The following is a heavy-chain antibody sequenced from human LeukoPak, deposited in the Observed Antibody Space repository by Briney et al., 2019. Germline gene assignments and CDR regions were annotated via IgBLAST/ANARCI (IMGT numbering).Heavy chain of an antibody. Sequence: GGSLRLSCAASGFTFRTSGMNWVRQAPGKGLEWVSSISGSSGYIYYADSVKGRFTISRDNAKNSLYLQMNSLRAEDTAMYHCASGGRITGSYDSWGQGTLVTVSS. CDR1: GFTFRTSG. V-gene: IGHV3-21*01. CDR3: ASGGRITGSYDS. J-gene: IGHJ5*02. CDR2: ISGSSGYI. D-gene: IGHD1-26*01.